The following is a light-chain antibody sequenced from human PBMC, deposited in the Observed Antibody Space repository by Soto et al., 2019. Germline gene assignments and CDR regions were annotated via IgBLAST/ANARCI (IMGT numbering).Light chain of an antibody. CDR3: QQYYSHTLT. V-gene: IGKV1-5*01. J-gene: IGKJ4*01. CDR2: DAS. CDR1: QTISTW. Sequence: DIQMTQSPSTLSASVGDRVTITCRASQTISTWLAWYQQKPGKAPILLIYDASSLESGVPSKFSGSGSGTEFTLTISSLQLDDFATYNYQQYYSHTLTLGGGTKVEIK.